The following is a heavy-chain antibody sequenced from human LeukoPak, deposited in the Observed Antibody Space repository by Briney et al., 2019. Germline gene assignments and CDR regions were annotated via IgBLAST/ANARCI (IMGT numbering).Heavy chain of an antibody. V-gene: IGHV1-46*01. D-gene: IGHD4-17*01. CDR3: ATADFYGDYEYDYYGMDV. J-gene: IGHJ6*02. CDR2: INPSGGST. CDR1: GYTFTSYQ. Sequence: GASVKVSCKASGYTFTSYQMHWVRQAPGQGLEWMGIINPSGGSTSYAQKFQGRVTMTRDTSTSTVYMELSSLRSEDTAAYYCATADFYGDYEYDYYGMDVWGQGTTVTVSS.